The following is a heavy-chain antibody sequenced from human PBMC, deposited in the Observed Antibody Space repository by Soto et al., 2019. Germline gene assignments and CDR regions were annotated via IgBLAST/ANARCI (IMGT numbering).Heavy chain of an antibody. CDR3: ARHGFGPLHGVVDV. CDR1: GGSITNYY. CDR2: INYDGYS. D-gene: IGHD3-10*01. J-gene: IGHJ6*02. Sequence: QVQLQESGPGLVKPSETLSLTCSVSGGSITNYYCSWFRQPPGKGLEWIGYINYDGYSAYNLSLKRRVTLSRDASKTQFSLMLESVTATDTAVYYCARHGFGPLHGVVDVWGPGTTVIVSS. V-gene: IGHV4-59*08.